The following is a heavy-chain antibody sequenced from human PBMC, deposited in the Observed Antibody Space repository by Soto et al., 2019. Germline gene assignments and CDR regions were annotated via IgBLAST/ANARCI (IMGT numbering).Heavy chain of an antibody. D-gene: IGHD3-22*01. CDR1: GGSISSSSYY. CDR3: MLGSGWKDFDY. V-gene: IGHV4-39*01. J-gene: IGHJ4*02. Sequence: SETLSLTCTVSGGSISSSSYYWGWIRQPPGKGLEWIGNIYYTGSTYYNPSLKSRVTISVDTSKNQFSLKLSSVTAADTAVYYCMLGSGWKDFDYWGQGTLVTVYS. CDR2: IYYTGST.